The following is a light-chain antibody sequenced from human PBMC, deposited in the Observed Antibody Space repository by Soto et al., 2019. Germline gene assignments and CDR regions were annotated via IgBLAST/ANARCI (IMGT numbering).Light chain of an antibody. J-gene: IGKJ5*01. CDR2: GAS. CDR1: RRIGMY. CDR3: HHTYSTPIT. V-gene: IGKV1-39*01. Sequence: DIQMTQSPSSLSASVGDRITITCRARRRIGMYLNWYQQKPAKAPKLLIYGASSLQTGVPSRFSGSGSGTDFTLTISSLQPDDFATYDEHHTYSTPITCGQGTPLEI.